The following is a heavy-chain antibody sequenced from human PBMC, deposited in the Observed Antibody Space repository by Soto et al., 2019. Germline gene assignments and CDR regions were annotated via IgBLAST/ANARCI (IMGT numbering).Heavy chain of an antibody. CDR1: GYSFTSYW. J-gene: IGHJ5*02. D-gene: IGHD2-2*01. V-gene: IGHV5-51*01. CDR3: ARQPRYCSSTSCYNWFDP. CDR2: IYPGDSDT. Sequence: GESLKISCKGSGYSFTSYWIGWVRQMPGKGLEWMGIIYPGDSDTRYSPSFQGQVTISADKSISTAYLQWSSLKASDTAIYYCARQPRYCSSTSCYNWFDPWGQGTLVTVSS.